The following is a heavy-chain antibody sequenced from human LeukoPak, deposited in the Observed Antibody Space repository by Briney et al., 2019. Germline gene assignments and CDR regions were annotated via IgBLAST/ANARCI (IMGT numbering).Heavy chain of an antibody. V-gene: IGHV6-1*01. CDR3: AREDYGGNSGTYFDY. CDR2: TYYRSKWYS. D-gene: IGHD4-23*01. Sequence: SQTLSLTCAISGDSVSSSSAAWNWIRQSPSGGLEWLGRTYYRSKWYSEYAASVRSRITINPDTSKNQFSLQLSSVTPEDTAIYYCAREDYGGNSGTYFDYWGQGTLVTVSS. CDR1: GDSVSSSSAA. J-gene: IGHJ4*02.